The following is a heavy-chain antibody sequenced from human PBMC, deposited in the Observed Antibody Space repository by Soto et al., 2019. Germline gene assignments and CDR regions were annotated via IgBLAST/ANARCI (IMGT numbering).Heavy chain of an antibody. CDR3: ATDIVVVPAAPRDAFDI. CDR1: GFTFSSYS. V-gene: IGHV3-21*01. Sequence: GGSLRLSCAASGFTFSSYSMNWVRQAPGKGLEWVSSISSSSSYIYYADSVKGRFTISRDNAKNSLYLQMNSLRAEDTAVYYCATDIVVVPAAPRDAFDIWGQGTMVTVSS. D-gene: IGHD2-2*01. CDR2: ISSSSSYI. J-gene: IGHJ3*02.